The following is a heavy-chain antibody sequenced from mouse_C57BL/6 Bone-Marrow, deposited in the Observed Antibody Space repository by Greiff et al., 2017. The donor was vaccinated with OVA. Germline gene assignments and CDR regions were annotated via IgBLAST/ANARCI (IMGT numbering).Heavy chain of an antibody. CDR1: GFNIKDDY. J-gene: IGHJ2*01. Sequence: EVQLQQSGAELVRPGASVKLSCTASGFNIKDDYMHWVKQRPEQGLEWIGWIDPENGDTEYASKFQGKATITADTSSNTAYLQLSSLTSEDTAVYYCTTGRGGFDYWGQGTTLTVSS. V-gene: IGHV14-4*01. CDR3: TTGRGGFDY. CDR2: IDPENGDT.